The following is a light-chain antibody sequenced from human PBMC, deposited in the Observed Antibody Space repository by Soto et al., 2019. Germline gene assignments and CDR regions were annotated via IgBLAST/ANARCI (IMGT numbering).Light chain of an antibody. V-gene: IGKV1-5*03. CDR1: QNINSW. CDR3: QQYNVYSWP. CDR2: EAS. J-gene: IGKJ1*01. Sequence: EIQVTQSPSTLSALVGDRVTITCRASQNINSWLAWYQQKPGKAPKLLIYEASSLEKGVPARFGGSGSGTEFTLTISSLQPDDFATYYCQQYNVYSWPFGQGTKVDIK.